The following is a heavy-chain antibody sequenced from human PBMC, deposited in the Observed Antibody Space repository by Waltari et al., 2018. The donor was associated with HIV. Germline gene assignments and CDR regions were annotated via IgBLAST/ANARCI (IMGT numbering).Heavy chain of an antibody. V-gene: IGHV1-18*01. CDR3: ARFDGSRGYYWDNDYHFYNGMDV. D-gene: IGHD6-13*01. Sequence: QVQLVQSGAEVKKPGASVTVSCKASGYSLSNSGFSWVRQAPGQGLEWMGWITTYHCNTKYAQNFQGRVTMTTDTSTNTADMGRRSGRVDDAAVYDGARFDGSRGYYWDNDYHFYNGMDVWGQGTTVTGSS. CDR1: GYSLSNSG. CDR2: ITTYHCNT. J-gene: IGHJ6*02.